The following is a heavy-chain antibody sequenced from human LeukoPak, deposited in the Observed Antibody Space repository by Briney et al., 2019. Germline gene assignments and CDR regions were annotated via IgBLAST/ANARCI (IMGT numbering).Heavy chain of an antibody. J-gene: IGHJ4*02. CDR3: ARGDGSIAVAGLFDY. CDR1: GYTFTGYY. D-gene: IGHD6-19*01. V-gene: IGHV1-2*02. CDR2: INPNSGGT. Sequence: ASVKVSCKASGYTFTGYYMHWVRQAPGQGLEWMGWINPNSGGTNYAQKFQGRVTMTRDTSISTAYMELSRLRSDDTAVYYCARGDGSIAVAGLFDYWGQGTLVTVSS.